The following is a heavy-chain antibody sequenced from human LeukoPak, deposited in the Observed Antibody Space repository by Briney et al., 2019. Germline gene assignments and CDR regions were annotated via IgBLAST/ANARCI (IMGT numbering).Heavy chain of an antibody. Sequence: SETLSLTCTVSGGSISSYYWSWIRQPAGKGLEWIGRIYTSGSTNYNPSLTSRVTMSVDTSKNQFSLKLSSVTAADTAVYYCAGSITMVRGVISNWFDPWGQGTLVTVSS. CDR1: GGSISSYY. D-gene: IGHD3-10*01. CDR2: IYTSGST. V-gene: IGHV4-4*07. CDR3: AGSITMVRGVISNWFDP. J-gene: IGHJ5*02.